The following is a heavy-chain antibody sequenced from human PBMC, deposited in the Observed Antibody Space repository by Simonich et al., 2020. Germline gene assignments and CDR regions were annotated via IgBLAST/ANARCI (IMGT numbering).Heavy chain of an antibody. J-gene: IGHJ4*02. CDR1: GYTFTSYA. CDR3: ARHQEGLYYFDY. CDR2: SNAGNGNT. V-gene: IGHV1-3*01. Sequence: QVQLVQSGAEVKKPGASVKVSCQASGYTFTSYAMHWVRQAPGQRLEWMRWSNAGNGNTKYSQKFPGRVTITRDTSASTAYMELSSLRSEDTAVYYCARHQEGLYYFDYWGQGTLVTVSS.